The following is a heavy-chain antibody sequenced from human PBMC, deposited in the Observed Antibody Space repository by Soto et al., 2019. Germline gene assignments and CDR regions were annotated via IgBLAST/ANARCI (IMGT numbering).Heavy chain of an antibody. D-gene: IGHD1-26*01. CDR1: GFTFSSYA. J-gene: IGHJ5*02. V-gene: IGHV3-30-3*01. CDR2: ISYDGSNK. Sequence: QVQLVESGGGVVQPGRSLRLSCAASGFTFSSYAMHWVRQAPGKGLEWVAVISYDGSNKYYADSVKGRFTISRDNSKNTLYLQMNSLRAEETAVYYCARSESEWELLNWFDPWGQGTLVTVSS. CDR3: ARSESEWELLNWFDP.